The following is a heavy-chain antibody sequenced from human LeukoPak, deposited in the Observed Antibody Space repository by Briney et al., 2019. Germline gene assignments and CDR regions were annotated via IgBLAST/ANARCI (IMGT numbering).Heavy chain of an antibody. CDR1: GYTFTGYY. Sequence: ASVKVSCKASGYTFTGYYMHWVRQAPGQGLEWMGWINPNSGGTNYAQKFQGRVTMTRDTSISTAYMELSRLRSDDTAVYYCARDSSGWYYFDYWGQGTLVTVSS. CDR3: ARDSSGWYYFDY. V-gene: IGHV1-2*02. CDR2: INPNSGGT. J-gene: IGHJ4*02. D-gene: IGHD6-19*01.